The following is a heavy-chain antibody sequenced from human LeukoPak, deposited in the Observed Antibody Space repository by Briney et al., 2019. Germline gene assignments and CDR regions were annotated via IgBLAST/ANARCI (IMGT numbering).Heavy chain of an antibody. V-gene: IGHV4-34*01. CDR2: INHSGST. CDR3: ATSGVGMAHHWFDP. J-gene: IGHJ5*02. D-gene: IGHD6-25*01. Sequence: SETLSLTCAVYGGSFSGYYWSWIRQPPGKGLEWIGEINHSGSTNYNPSLKSRVTISVDTSKNQFSLKLSSVTAADTAVYYCATSGVGMAHHWFDPWGQGTLVTVSS. CDR1: GGSFSGYY.